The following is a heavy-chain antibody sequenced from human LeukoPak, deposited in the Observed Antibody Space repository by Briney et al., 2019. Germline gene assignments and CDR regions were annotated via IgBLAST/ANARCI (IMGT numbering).Heavy chain of an antibody. CDR3: ARVLPVASRDY. D-gene: IGHD2-2*01. J-gene: IGHJ4*02. V-gene: IGHV3-7*01. CDR1: GFTFSTYW. CDR2: IKQDGSDK. Sequence: GGSLRLSCAASGFTFSTYWMSWVRQAPGKGLEWVANIKQDGSDKSYVDSVKGRFTISRDNAKNPMYLQMNSLRAEDTAIYYCARVLPVASRDYWGQGTLVTVSS.